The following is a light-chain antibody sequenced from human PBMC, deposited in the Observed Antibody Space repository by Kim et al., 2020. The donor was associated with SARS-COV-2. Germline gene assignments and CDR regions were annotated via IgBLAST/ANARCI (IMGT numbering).Light chain of an antibody. V-gene: IGKV1-5*01. CDR3: QQYNSYPRT. Sequence: DIQMTQSPSSLSASVGDRVTITCRASQSISNWLDWYQQKPGKAPKLLIYDASSLESGVPSRFSGSGSGTEFTLTISSLQPDDFATYYCQQYNSYPRTFGQGTKVEIK. CDR2: DAS. CDR1: QSISNW. J-gene: IGKJ1*01.